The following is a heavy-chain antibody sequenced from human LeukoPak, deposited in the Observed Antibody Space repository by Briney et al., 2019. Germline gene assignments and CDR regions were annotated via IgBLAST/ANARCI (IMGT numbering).Heavy chain of an antibody. CDR2: IIPIFGTA. CDR3: AREGYSGYDSGY. J-gene: IGHJ4*02. Sequence: SVKVSCKASGGTFSSYAISWVRQAPGQGLEWMGGIIPIFGTANYAQKFQGRVTITADESTSTAYMELSSLRSEDTAVYYCAREGYSGYDSGYWGQGTLVTVSS. CDR1: GGTFSSYA. V-gene: IGHV1-69*13. D-gene: IGHD5-12*01.